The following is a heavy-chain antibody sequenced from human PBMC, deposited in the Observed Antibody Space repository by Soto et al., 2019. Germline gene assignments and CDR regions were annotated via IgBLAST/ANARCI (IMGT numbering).Heavy chain of an antibody. CDR3: ATAWYSGSLTGAFDI. V-gene: IGHV1-24*01. Sequence: ASVKVSCKVSGYTLTELSMHWVRQAPGKGLEWMGGFDPEDGETIYAQKFQGRVTMTEDTSTDTAYMELSSLRSEDTAVYYCATAWYSGSLTGAFDIWGQGTMVTVSS. CDR2: FDPEDGET. CDR1: GYTLTELS. D-gene: IGHD1-26*01. J-gene: IGHJ3*02.